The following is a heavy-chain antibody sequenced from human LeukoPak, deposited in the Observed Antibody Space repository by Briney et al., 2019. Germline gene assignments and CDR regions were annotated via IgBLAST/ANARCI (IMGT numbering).Heavy chain of an antibody. CDR2: IIPIFGTA. CDR3: ARVYERRGAFDI. J-gene: IGHJ3*02. CDR1: GGTFSSYA. V-gene: IGHV1-69*01. Sequence: SVKVSGKASGGTFSSYAISWVRQAPGQGLEWMGGIIPIFGTANYAQKFQGRVTITADESTSTAYMELSSLRSEDTAVYYCARVYERRGAFDIWGQGTMVTVSS. D-gene: IGHD1-1*01.